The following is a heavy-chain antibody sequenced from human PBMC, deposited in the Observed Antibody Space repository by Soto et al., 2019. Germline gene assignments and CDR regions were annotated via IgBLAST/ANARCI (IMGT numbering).Heavy chain of an antibody. CDR3: VTSLWFGTQPEI. D-gene: IGHD3-10*01. J-gene: IGHJ4*02. V-gene: IGHV4-34*01. Sequence: QVQLQQWGAGLLKPSETLSLTCAVYGGSFSGYYWTWFRQPPGKGLEWIGEISPSGTTKYIPSLKSLVTISADTSKNHFSLKVTSVNSADTAVYYCVTSLWFGTQPEIWGQGALVHVSS. CDR1: GGSFSGYY. CDR2: ISPSGTT.